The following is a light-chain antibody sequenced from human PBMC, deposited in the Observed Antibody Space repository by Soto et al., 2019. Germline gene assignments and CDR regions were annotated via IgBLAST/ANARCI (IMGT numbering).Light chain of an antibody. J-gene: IGKJ2*01. CDR1: QCVSTN. V-gene: IGKV3-15*01. Sequence: IVMTQSPATLPLSPGERATLSCRATQCVSTNFAWYQQKPGQAPRLLIYAASSRATGVPARFSGSGSGTAVTLTISSLQSEDFVLYYCQQYNNWPYTFGQGTRLEVK. CDR3: QQYNNWPYT. CDR2: AAS.